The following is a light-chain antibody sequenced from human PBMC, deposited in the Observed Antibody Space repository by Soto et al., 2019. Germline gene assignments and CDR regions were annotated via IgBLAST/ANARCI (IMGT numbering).Light chain of an antibody. CDR3: QQLNSYPWT. CDR2: AAS. J-gene: IGKJ1*01. CDR1: QGSRFY. V-gene: IGKV1-9*01. Sequence: DIQLTQSPSFLSAAVGDRVTITCRASQGSRFYLAWYQQKPGKAPKLLIYAASTLQSGVPSRFSGSGYGTEFTLTISSLQPEDFAAYYCQQLNSYPWTFGQGTKVEI.